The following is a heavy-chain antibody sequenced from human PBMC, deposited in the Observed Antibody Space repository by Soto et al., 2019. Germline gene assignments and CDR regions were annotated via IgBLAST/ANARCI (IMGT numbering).Heavy chain of an antibody. J-gene: IGHJ6*02. CDR1: GFTVSSNY. CDR3: ARVTPYVANSRGMDV. D-gene: IGHD3-16*01. V-gene: IGHV3-53*01. Sequence: GGSLRLSCAASGFTVSSNYMSWVRQAPGKGLEWVSVIYSGGSTYYADSVKGRFTISRDNSKNTLYLQMNSLRAEDTAVYYCARVTPYVANSRGMDVWGQGTTVTSP. CDR2: IYSGGST.